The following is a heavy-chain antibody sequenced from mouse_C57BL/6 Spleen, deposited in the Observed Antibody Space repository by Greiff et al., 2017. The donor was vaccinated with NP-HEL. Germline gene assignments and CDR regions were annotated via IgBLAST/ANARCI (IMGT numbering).Heavy chain of an antibody. D-gene: IGHD2-3*01. CDR2: IYPGDGDT. CDR3: ARGMSDAWFAY. J-gene: IGHJ3*01. V-gene: IGHV1-82*01. Sequence: QVQLQQSGPELVKPGASVKISCKASGYAFSSSWMNWVKQRPGKGLEWIGRIYPGDGDTNYNGKFKGKATLTADKSSSTAYMQLSSLTSEDSAVYFCARGMSDAWFAYWGQGTLVTVSA. CDR1: GYAFSSSW.